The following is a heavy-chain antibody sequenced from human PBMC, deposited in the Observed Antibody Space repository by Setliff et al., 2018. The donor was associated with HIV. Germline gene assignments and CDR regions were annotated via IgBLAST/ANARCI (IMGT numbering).Heavy chain of an antibody. CDR1: GGPISSSSHY. V-gene: IGHV4-39*01. CDR3: AGHRMTIAARLFDY. D-gene: IGHD6-6*01. CDR2: IYYGGTP. Sequence: SETLSLTCTVSGGPISSSSHYWGWIRQPPGKSLEWIGSIYYGGTPYYNPSLRSRVTISVDTSKNQFSLNLSSVTAADTAVYYCAGHRMTIAARLFDYWGQGTLVTVSS. J-gene: IGHJ4*02.